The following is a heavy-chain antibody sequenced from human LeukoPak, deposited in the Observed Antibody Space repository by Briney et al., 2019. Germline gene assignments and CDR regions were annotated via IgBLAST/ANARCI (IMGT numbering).Heavy chain of an antibody. CDR2: IYYSGST. D-gene: IGHD6-19*01. Sequence: PSQTLSLTCTVSGGSISSGDYYWSWIRQPPGKGLEWIGYIYYSGSTYYNPSLKSRVTISVDTSKNQFSLKLSSVTAADTAVYYCARHGIAVAGTSVYFDYWGQGTPVTVSS. V-gene: IGHV4-30-4*01. CDR1: GGSISSGDYY. J-gene: IGHJ4*02. CDR3: ARHGIAVAGTSVYFDY.